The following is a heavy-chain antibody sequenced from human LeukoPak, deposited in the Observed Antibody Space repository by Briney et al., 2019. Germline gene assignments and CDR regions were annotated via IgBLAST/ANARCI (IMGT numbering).Heavy chain of an antibody. J-gene: IGHJ4*02. CDR3: ARGGLTYYYDSSGYALLY. V-gene: IGHV4-34*01. Sequence: PSETLSLTCAVYGGSFSGYYWSWIRQPPGKGLEWIGEINHSGSTNYNPPLKSRVTISVDTSKDQFSLKLSSVTAADTAVYYCARGGLTYYYDSSGYALLYWGQGTLVTVSS. CDR1: GGSFSGYY. CDR2: INHSGST. D-gene: IGHD3-22*01.